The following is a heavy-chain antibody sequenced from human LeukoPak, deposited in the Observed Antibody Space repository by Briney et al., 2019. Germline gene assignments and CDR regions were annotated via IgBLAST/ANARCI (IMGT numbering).Heavy chain of an antibody. Sequence: GGSLRLSCAAPGFTFSDYYMTWIRQAPGKGLEWVSYISTTGSTIYYADSGKGRFTISRDNAKNSLYLQMNSLRAEDTAVYYCARDWTPSMIVVVPYFDYWGQGTLVTVSS. V-gene: IGHV3-11*04. CDR1: GFTFSDYY. D-gene: IGHD3-22*01. CDR2: ISTTGSTI. J-gene: IGHJ4*02. CDR3: ARDWTPSMIVVVPYFDY.